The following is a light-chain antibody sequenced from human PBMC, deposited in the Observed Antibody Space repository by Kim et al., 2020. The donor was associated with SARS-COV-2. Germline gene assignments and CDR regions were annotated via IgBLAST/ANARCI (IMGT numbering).Light chain of an antibody. CDR1: QSISNY. V-gene: IGKV1-39*01. Sequence: ASVGDRVTITCRASQSISNYLNWYQQKPGKAPNLLIYVASNLQSGVPSRFSGSGSGTDFTLTISSLQPEDFATYYCQQSYSTPWTFGQGTKVEIK. J-gene: IGKJ1*01. CDR2: VAS. CDR3: QQSYSTPWT.